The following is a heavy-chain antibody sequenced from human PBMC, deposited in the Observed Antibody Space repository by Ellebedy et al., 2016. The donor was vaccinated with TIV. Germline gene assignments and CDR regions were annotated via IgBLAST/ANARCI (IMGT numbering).Heavy chain of an antibody. V-gene: IGHV5-51*01. CDR1: GYNLASYC. CDR3: ARRQLGTFALFTL. CDR2: IHPASSYT. J-gene: IGHJ4*02. D-gene: IGHD3-16*01. Sequence: GESLKIPCQASGYNLASYCLGFVRHLHGKVLEWMGIIHPASSYTIYSPSFQGQVTISVDMSIRTAYLQFSSLKASDTAMYYCARRQLGTFALFTLWGQGTLITVTS.